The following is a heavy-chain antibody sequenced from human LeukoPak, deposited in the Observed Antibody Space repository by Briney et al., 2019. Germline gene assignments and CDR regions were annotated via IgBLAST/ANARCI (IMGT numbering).Heavy chain of an antibody. Sequence: GASVKVSCKASGYTFTSYAMHWVRQAPGQRLEWMGWINAGDGNTKYSQKFQGRVTITRDTSASTAYMELSSLRSEDTAVYYCARVKVQQLGTYYYGLDVWGQGTTVTVSS. J-gene: IGHJ6*02. CDR1: GYTFTSYA. CDR2: INAGDGNT. CDR3: ARVKVQQLGTYYYGLDV. V-gene: IGHV1-3*01. D-gene: IGHD6-13*01.